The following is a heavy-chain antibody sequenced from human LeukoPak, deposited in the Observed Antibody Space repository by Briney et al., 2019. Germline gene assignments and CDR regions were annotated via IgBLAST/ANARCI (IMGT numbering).Heavy chain of an antibody. Sequence: SETLSLTCTVSGGSINSRNYYWSWIRQPPGKGLEWIGSMSSSGSTYQNPSVKTRVTLSVDTSKNQFSLNLTSVTAADTSVYYCASALGAEYGWFGGHFDLWGRGTLVTVSS. CDR1: GGSINSRNYY. CDR2: MSSSGST. J-gene: IGHJ2*01. CDR3: ASALGAEYGWFGGHFDL. D-gene: IGHD3-10*01. V-gene: IGHV4-39*01.